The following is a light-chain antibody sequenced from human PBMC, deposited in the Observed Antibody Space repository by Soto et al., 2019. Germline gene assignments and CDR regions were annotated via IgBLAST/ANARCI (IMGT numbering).Light chain of an antibody. V-gene: IGKV3-20*01. CDR2: DAS. CDR3: QQYGDSLLT. CDR1: QIVTGNF. Sequence: EVVLTQSPGTLSLSPGEGATLSCRASQIVTGNFLAWYQQTPGQAPRLLMYDASTRATGIPDRFSGSGSGTDFTLIISRLEPEDFAVYYCQQYGDSLLTFGQGTKVEIK. J-gene: IGKJ1*01.